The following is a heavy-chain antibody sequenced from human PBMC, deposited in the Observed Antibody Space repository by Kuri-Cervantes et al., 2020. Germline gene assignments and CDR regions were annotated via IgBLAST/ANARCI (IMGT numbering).Heavy chain of an antibody. CDR1: GGSISSGSYY. Sequence: SETLSLTCTVSGGSISSGSYYWSWIRQPAGKGLEWIGYIYYSGSTNYNPSLKSRVTISVDTSKNQFSLKLSSVTAADTAVYYCARDRWDYGVELGAFDIWGQGTMVTVS. CDR3: ARDRWDYGVELGAFDI. CDR2: IYYSGST. J-gene: IGHJ3*02. V-gene: IGHV4-61*10. D-gene: IGHD4-17*01.